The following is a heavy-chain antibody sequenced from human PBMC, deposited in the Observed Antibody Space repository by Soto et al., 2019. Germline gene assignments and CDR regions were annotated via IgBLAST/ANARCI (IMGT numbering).Heavy chain of an antibody. Sequence: PGESLKISCKGSGYDFTYYWIAWVRQMPGKGLEWMGFIYPSGSETKYSPSFQGQVTISADKSINTAFLQWSSLKASDTAMYYCARLGDHSTHGPLWFRFRYGVDVWGQGTTVTVSS. CDR1: GYDFTYYW. V-gene: IGHV5-51*01. J-gene: IGHJ6*02. D-gene: IGHD3-16*01. CDR3: ARLGDHSTHGPLWFRFRYGVDV. CDR2: IYPSGSET.